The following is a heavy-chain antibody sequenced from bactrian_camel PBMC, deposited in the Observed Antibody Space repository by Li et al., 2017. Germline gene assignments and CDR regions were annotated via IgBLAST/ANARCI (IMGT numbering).Heavy chain of an antibody. V-gene: IGHV3-3*01. D-gene: IGHD6*01. Sequence: HVQLVESGGGSVQAGGSLRLSCSASGDTFSASCMGWFRQVSGTEREGVAVIHNRSGSTYAADSVKGRFTISQDSAKNTVYLQMNNLTLEDTALYFCARFAFYRPVPGSFSAEGYNYWGQGTQVTVS. CDR2: IHNRSGST. CDR3: ARFAFYRPVPGSFSAEGYNY. CDR1: GDTFSASC. J-gene: IGHJ4*01.